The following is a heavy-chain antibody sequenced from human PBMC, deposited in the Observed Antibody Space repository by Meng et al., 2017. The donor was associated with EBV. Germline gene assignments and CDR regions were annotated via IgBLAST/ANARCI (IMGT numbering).Heavy chain of an antibody. CDR2: INAGNGNT. CDR1: GYTFTSYA. V-gene: IGHV1-3*01. D-gene: IGHD2-15*01. Sequence: QVHIVQSGAEVKKPGASVKVSCKASGYTFTSYAMHWVRQAPGQRLEWMGWINAGNGNTKYSQKFQGRVTITRDTSASTAYMELSSLRSEDTAVYYCARRGGVADWFDPWGQGTLVTVSS. CDR3: ARRGGVADWFDP. J-gene: IGHJ5*02.